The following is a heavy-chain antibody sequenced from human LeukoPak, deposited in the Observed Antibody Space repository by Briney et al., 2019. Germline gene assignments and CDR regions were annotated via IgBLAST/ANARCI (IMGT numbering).Heavy chain of an antibody. CDR2: MNPNRGNT. V-gene: IGHV1-8*01. J-gene: IGHJ5*02. CDR3: ARGVNRRSNNNWFDP. CDR1: GYTFTSYD. Sequence: ASVKVSCKASGYTFTSYDINWVRQATGQGLEWMGWMNPNRGNTGYAQKFQGRVTMTRNTSISTAYMERSSLRSEDTAVYHCARGVNRRSNNNWFDPWGQGTLVTVSS. D-gene: IGHD3-16*02.